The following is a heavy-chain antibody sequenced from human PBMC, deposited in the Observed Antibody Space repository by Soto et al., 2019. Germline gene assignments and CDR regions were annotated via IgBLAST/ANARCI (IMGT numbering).Heavy chain of an antibody. D-gene: IGHD3-16*02. CDR3: ARDSPYDYIWGSYRRD. CDR2: ISSSSSYI. J-gene: IGHJ4*02. V-gene: IGHV3-21*01. Sequence: EVQLVESGGGLVKPGGSLRLSCAASGFTFSSYSMNWVRQAPGKGLEWVSSISSSSSYIYYADSVKGRFTISRDNAKNSLYLQMNSLRAEDTAVHYCARDSPYDYIWGSYRRDWGQGTLVTVSS. CDR1: GFTFSSYS.